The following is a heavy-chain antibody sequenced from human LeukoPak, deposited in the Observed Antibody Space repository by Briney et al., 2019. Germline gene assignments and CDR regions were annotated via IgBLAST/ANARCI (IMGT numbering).Heavy chain of an antibody. CDR1: GFTFSSYA. CDR2: ISGSGGST. CDR3: TKVQSRVAGPFDY. D-gene: IGHD6-19*01. Sequence: GGALRLSCAASGFTFSSYAMSWVRPAPGKGLEWVSAISGSGGSTYYADSVKGRFTISRDNSKNTLYLQMNSLRAEDTAVYYCTKVQSRVAGPFDYWGQGTLVTVSS. J-gene: IGHJ4*02. V-gene: IGHV3-23*01.